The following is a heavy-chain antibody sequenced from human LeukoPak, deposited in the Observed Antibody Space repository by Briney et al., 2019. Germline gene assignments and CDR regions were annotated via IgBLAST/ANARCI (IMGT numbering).Heavy chain of an antibody. CDR1: GFTFSSYE. D-gene: IGHD5-18*01. J-gene: IGHJ4*02. CDR3: ARGGGRDTAMVIDY. CDR2: ISSRGSTI. Sequence: SGGSLRLSCAASGFTFSSYEMNWVRQAPGKGLEWVSYISSRGSTIYYADSVKGRFTISRDNAKNSLYLQMNSLRAEDTAVYYCARGGGRDTAMVIDYWGQGTLVTVSS. V-gene: IGHV3-48*03.